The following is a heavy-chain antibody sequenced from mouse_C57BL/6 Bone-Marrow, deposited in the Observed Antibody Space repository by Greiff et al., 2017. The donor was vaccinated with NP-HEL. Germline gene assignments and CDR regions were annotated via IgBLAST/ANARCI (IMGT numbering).Heavy chain of an antibody. V-gene: IGHV1-80*01. D-gene: IGHD1-1*01. CDR1: GYAFSSYW. J-gene: IGHJ4*01. Sequence: QVQLKESGAELVKPGASVKISCKASGYAFSSYWMNWVKQRPGKGLEWIGQIYPGDGDTNYNGKFKGKATLTADKSSSTAYMQLSSLTSEDSAVYFCARPLYYGGYYYAMDYWGQGTSVTVSS. CDR3: ARPLYYGGYYYAMDY. CDR2: IYPGDGDT.